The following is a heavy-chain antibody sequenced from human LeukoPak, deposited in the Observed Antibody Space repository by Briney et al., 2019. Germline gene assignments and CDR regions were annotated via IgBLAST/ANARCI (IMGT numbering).Heavy chain of an antibody. D-gene: IGHD2-15*01. V-gene: IGHV3-30*04. CDR3: AKDRGGSSQLGDAFDV. CDR1: GFTFSSYA. J-gene: IGHJ3*01. CDR2: ISYDGSNK. Sequence: PGGSLRLSCAASGFTFSSYAMHWVRQAPGKGLEWVAVISYDGSNKYYADSVKGRFTISRDNAKNSLYLQMNSLSTDDTALYYCAKDRGGSSQLGDAFDVWGQGTMVSVSS.